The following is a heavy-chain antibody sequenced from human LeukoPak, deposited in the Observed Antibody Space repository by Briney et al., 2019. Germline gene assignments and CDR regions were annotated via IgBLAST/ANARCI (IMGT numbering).Heavy chain of an antibody. CDR1: GFTFSSYS. V-gene: IGHV3-21*01. J-gene: IGHJ4*02. D-gene: IGHD6-6*01. CDR2: ISSSSSYI. Sequence: GGSLRLPCAASGFTFSSYSMNWVRQAPGKGLEWVSSISSSSSYIYYADSVKGRFTISRDNAKNSLYLQMNSLRAEDTAVYYCARDQEYSSSSFDYWGQGTLVTVSS. CDR3: ARDQEYSSSSFDY.